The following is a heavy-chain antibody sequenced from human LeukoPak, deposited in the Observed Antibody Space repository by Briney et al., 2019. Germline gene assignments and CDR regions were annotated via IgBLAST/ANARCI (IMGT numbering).Heavy chain of an antibody. D-gene: IGHD3-16*01. CDR2: IYSDNT. V-gene: IGHV3-53*01. Sequence: GGSLRLSCTVSGFTVSSNSMSWVRQAPGKGLEWVSFIYSDNTHYSDSVKGRFTISRDNSKNTLYLQMNSLRAEDTAVYYCARTSFWESLVNWFDPWGQGTLVTVSS. CDR1: GFTVSSNS. J-gene: IGHJ5*02. CDR3: ARTSFWESLVNWFDP.